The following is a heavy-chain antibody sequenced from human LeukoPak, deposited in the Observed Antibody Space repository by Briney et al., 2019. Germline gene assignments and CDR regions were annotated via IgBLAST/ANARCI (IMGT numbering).Heavy chain of an antibody. Sequence: SETLSLTCTVAGGSISSYYWSWIRQPPGKGLEWIGYIYYSGRTNYNPSLKSRVTISVDTSKNQFSLKLSSVTAADTAVYYCARSSTWSYFDYWGQGTLVTVSS. J-gene: IGHJ4*02. D-gene: IGHD2-2*01. CDR2: IYYSGRT. V-gene: IGHV4-59*01. CDR1: GGSISSYY. CDR3: ARSSTWSYFDY.